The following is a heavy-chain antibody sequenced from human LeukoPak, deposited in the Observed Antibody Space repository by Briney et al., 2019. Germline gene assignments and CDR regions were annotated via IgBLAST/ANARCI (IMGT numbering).Heavy chain of an antibody. D-gene: IGHD3-10*01. CDR1: GFTFSSYW. J-gene: IGHJ3*02. CDR2: IKQDGSEK. Sequence: GGSLRLSCAASGFTFSSYWMSWVRQAPGKGLEWVANIKQDGSEKYYVDSVKARFTISRDNAKNSLYLQMNSLRAEDTAVYYCARVMKGLLWFGELRFAFDIWGQGTMVTVSS. V-gene: IGHV3-7*01. CDR3: ARVMKGLLWFGELRFAFDI.